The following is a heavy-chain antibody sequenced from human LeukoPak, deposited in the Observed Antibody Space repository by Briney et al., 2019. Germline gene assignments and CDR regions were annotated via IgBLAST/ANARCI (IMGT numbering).Heavy chain of an antibody. D-gene: IGHD3-3*01. CDR1: GFTFSSYG. V-gene: IGHV3-30*18. Sequence: PGGSLRLSCAASGFTFSSYGMHWVRQAPGKGLEWVAVISYDGSNKYYADSVKGRFTISRDNSKNTLYLQMNSLRAEDTAVYYCAKDGVVDFWISYGTYNYYYYMDVWGKGTTVTVSS. CDR3: AKDGVVDFWISYGTYNYYYYMDV. J-gene: IGHJ6*03. CDR2: ISYDGSNK.